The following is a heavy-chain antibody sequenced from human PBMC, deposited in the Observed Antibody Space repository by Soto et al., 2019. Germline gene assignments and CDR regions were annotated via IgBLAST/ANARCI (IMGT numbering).Heavy chain of an antibody. D-gene: IGHD2-2*01. CDR3: ARDLTIVPATHPRLENYGMDV. V-gene: IGHV1-18*01. CDR1: GYSFTSYG. CDR2: ISPYNGHT. J-gene: IGHJ6*02. Sequence: ASVKVSCKASGYSFTSYGISWVRRAPGQGLEWMGWISPYNGHTQFVERFQGRVTMATDTSTKTAYMELRNLRSDDTAHYYCARDLTIVPATHPRLENYGMDVWGQGTTVTVSS.